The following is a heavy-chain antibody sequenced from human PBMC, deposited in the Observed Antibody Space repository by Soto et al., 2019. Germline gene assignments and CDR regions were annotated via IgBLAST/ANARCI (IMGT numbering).Heavy chain of an antibody. CDR3: GMVENYVTPTPQDV. Sequence: QVQLVQSGDEVRKPGSSVKVSCKASGYIFGNYGISWVRQAPGQGLEWMGWISPYSGNTHYASKVQGRLTITTDTNTSTAYMDLGSMTSDETAVYYCGMVENYVTPTPQDVWGQGTTVTVSS. CDR2: ISPYSGNT. CDR1: GYIFGNYG. V-gene: IGHV1-18*01. J-gene: IGHJ6*02. D-gene: IGHD3-16*01.